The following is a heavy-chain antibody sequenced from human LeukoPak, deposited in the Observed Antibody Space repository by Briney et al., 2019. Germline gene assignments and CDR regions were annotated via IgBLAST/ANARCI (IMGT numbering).Heavy chain of an antibody. CDR3: ARGISTFDP. CDR2: IYFSGTI. V-gene: IGHV4-39*07. Sequence: SETLSLTCTVSGGSISSSDYYWGWIRQPPGKGLEWIGSIYFSGTIYYNPSLKSRVTISVDTSKNQFSLKLSSVTAADTAVYYCARGISTFDPWGQGTLVTVSS. D-gene: IGHD5/OR15-5a*01. J-gene: IGHJ5*02. CDR1: GGSISSSDYY.